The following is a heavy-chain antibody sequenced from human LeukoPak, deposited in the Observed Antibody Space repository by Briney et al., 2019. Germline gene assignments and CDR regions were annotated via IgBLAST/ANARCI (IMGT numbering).Heavy chain of an antibody. CDR2: IKQDGGEK. CDR3: ARGDFGVVTHFDY. D-gene: IGHD3-3*01. J-gene: IGHJ4*02. Sequence: GGSLRLSCTASGFTISSNWMSWVRQAPGRGLEWVANIKQDGGEKYYVDSVKGRFTISRDNAKNSLYLQMNSLRAEDTAIYYCARGDFGVVTHFDYWGQETLVTVSS. CDR1: GFTISSNW. V-gene: IGHV3-7*01.